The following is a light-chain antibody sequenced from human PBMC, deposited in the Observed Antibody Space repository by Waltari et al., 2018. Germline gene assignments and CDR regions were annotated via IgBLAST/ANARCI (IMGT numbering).Light chain of an antibody. J-gene: IGLJ1*01. Sequence: QSALTQPASVSGSPGPSITISCTGTSSHIGTYNYVSWYQQRPGQAPKLMIYDVNNRPSGVSSRFSGSKSGNTASLTISGLQSEDEAEYYCSSYRSSVIYVFGTGTKVTVL. CDR3: SSYRSSVIYV. CDR1: SSHIGTYNY. CDR2: DVN. V-gene: IGLV2-14*01.